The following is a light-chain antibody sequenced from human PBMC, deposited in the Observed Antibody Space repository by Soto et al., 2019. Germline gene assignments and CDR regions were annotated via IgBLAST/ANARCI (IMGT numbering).Light chain of an antibody. J-gene: IGKJ3*01. CDR1: QSVSSSY. V-gene: IGKV3-20*01. CDR2: GAS. CDR3: QQYGISPFT. Sequence: EIVLTQSPGTLSLSPGERATLSCRASQSVSSSYLAWCQQKPGQAPRLLIYGASSRATGIPDRFSGSGSGTDFTLTISRLEPEDFTVYYCQQYGISPFTFGPGTKVDV.